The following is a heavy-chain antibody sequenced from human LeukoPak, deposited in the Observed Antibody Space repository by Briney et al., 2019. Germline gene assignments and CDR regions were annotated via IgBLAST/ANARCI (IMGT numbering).Heavy chain of an antibody. V-gene: IGHV6-1*01. J-gene: IGHJ3*02. D-gene: IGHD3-10*01. Sequence: SQTLSLTCAISGDSVSSNTAAWNGIRESPSRGLDWLGRTHYRCKLYNDYAVSVKSRITITPDTSKNQFSLQLNPVTPEDTAVYYCARDLVTMFQGVIFHDAFDIWGQGTMVTVSS. CDR1: GDSVSSNTAA. CDR3: ARDLVTMFQGVIFHDAFDI. CDR2: THYRCKLYN.